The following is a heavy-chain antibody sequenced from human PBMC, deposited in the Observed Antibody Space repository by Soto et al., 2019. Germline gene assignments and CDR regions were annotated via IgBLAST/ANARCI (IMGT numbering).Heavy chain of an antibody. CDR1: GYSFAGYW. CDR2: IDPSDSQT. CDR3: ARQIYDSDTGPNFQYYFDS. D-gene: IGHD3-22*01. Sequence: PGGPLRISCKGSGYSFAGYWITWVRQKPGKGLEWMGRIDPSDSQTYYSPSFRGHVTISVTKSITTVFLQWSSLRASDTAMYYCARQIYDSDTGPNFQYYFDSWGQGTPVTVSS. J-gene: IGHJ4*02. V-gene: IGHV5-10-1*01.